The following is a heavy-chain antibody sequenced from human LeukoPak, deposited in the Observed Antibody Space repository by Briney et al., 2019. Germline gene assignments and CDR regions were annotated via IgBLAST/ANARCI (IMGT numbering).Heavy chain of an antibody. V-gene: IGHV3-7*01. CDR2: IKYDGNEM. CDR3: ASVVGASQKFGY. D-gene: IGHD1-26*01. J-gene: IGHJ4*02. Sequence: PGGSLRLSCTASGFTFSIYWMSWVRQAPGKGPEWVANIKYDGNEMYYVDSVKGRFSISRDNAKNSLYLQMNSLRAEDTAVYYCASVVGASQKFGYWGQGTLVTVSS. CDR1: GFTFSIYW.